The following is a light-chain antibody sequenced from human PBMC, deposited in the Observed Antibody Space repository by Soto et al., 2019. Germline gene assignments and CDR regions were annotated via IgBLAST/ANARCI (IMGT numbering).Light chain of an antibody. CDR3: QQYNTSST. CDR1: QSIVTY. V-gene: IGKV1-39*01. Sequence: DIPTTPSPTSPSASVGQRLTIPCRASQSIVTYLNWYHQKAGQAPKLLIYAASNLQSGVPSRFSGSGSGTEFTLTISSLQPDDFATYYCQQYNTSSTVGQGTRREIK. J-gene: IGKJ5*01. CDR2: AAS.